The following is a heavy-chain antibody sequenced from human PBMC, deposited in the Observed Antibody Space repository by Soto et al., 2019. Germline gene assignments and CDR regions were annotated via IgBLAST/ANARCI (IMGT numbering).Heavy chain of an antibody. V-gene: IGHV4-39*07. J-gene: IGHJ5*02. CDR2: INHSGST. CDR1: GCSISSGGDY. CDR3: ARGGVTTETPRWFDP. Sequence: SATLSLTFTVSGCSISSGGDYWSWIRQPPGKGLEWIGEINHSGSTNYNPSLKSRVTISVDTSKNQFSLKLSSVTAADTAVYYCARGGVTTETPRWFDPWGQGTLVTVSS. D-gene: IGHD4-4*01.